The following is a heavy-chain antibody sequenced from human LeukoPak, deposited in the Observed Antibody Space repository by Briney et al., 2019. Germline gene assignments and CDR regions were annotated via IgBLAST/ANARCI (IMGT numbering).Heavy chain of an antibody. V-gene: IGHV1-69*05. CDR3: ARGRYSSQLDYYYYMDV. CDR2: IIPIFGTA. Sequence: ASVKVSCKASGGTFSSYAISWVRQAPGQGLEWMGGIIPIFGTANYAQKFQGRVTITTDESTSTAYMELSSLRSEDTAVYYCARGRYSSQLDYYYYMDVWGKGTTVTVSS. J-gene: IGHJ6*03. D-gene: IGHD2-15*01. CDR1: GGTFSSYA.